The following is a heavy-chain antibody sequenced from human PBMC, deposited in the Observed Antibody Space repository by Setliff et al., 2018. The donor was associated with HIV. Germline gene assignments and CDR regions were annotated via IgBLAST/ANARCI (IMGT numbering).Heavy chain of an antibody. J-gene: IGHJ4*02. CDR3: ARASPAPRACGSGSYLAW. CDR2: INPDVGHT. CDR1: GYTFTTSY. D-gene: IGHD3-10*01. Sequence: EASVKVSCKASGYTFTTSYIHWVRLAPGQGLEWMGIINPDVGHTIYAQKFQGRVTMTRDTSTTTAYMELSSLRSEDTALYYCARASPAPRACGSGSYLAWWGLGTLVTV. V-gene: IGHV1-46*03.